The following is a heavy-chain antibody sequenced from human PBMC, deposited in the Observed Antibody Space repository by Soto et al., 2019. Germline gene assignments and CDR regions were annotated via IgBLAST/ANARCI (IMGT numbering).Heavy chain of an antibody. Sequence: QVQLVESGGGVVQRGRSLRLSCAASGFTFSTYGIQWVRQAPGKGLVLVAAISYDGSNKYYAESVKGRFTISRDNSKNTLYQQMNTLRAEDTAAYYCAKQLEPYYYYYGLDVWGKGTTVTVSS. CDR3: AKQLEPYYYYYGLDV. CDR2: ISYDGSNK. CDR1: GFTFSTYG. J-gene: IGHJ6*04. D-gene: IGHD1-1*01. V-gene: IGHV3-30*18.